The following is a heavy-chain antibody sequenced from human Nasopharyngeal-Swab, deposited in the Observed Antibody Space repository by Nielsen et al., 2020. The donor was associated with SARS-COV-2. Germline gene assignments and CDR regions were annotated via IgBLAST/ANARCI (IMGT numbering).Heavy chain of an antibody. CDR2: ISSSSSYI. J-gene: IGHJ6*02. V-gene: IGHV3-21*04. CDR1: GFTFSSYS. Sequence: GESPKTSCAASGFTFSSYSMNWVRQAPGKGLEWVSSISSSSSYIYYADSVKGRFTISRDNSKNTLYLQMNSLRAEDTAVYYCAKDQLGYSYGTLYGMDVWGQGTTVTVSS. CDR3: AKDQLGYSYGTLYGMDV. D-gene: IGHD5-18*01.